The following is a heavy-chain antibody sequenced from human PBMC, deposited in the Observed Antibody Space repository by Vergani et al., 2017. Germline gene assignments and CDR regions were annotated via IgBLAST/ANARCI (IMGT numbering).Heavy chain of an antibody. J-gene: IGHJ6*02. CDR1: GGSISTYY. CDR3: ARDPLYSTTWPFLLLDMDV. CDR2: IYYSGST. D-gene: IGHD6-13*01. V-gene: IGHV4-59*12. Sequence: QVQLQESGPGLVKPSETLSLTCNVSGGSISTYYWSWIRQPPGKALEWIGYIYYSGSTKYNPSLTSRVTILVDTSKNQLSLQLSSVTAADTAVYYCARDPLYSTTWPFLLLDMDVWGQGTTVTVSS.